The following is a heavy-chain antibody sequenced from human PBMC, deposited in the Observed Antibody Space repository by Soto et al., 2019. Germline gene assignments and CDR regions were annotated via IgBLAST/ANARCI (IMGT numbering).Heavy chain of an antibody. Sequence: ASVKVSCKASGYTFTSYDIDWVRQATGQGLEWMGWMNPNSGNTGYAQKFQGRVTMTRNTSISTAHMELSSLRSEDTAVYYCARGGDSSPYYYYYYGMDVWGQGTTVTVSS. CDR3: ARGGDSSPYYYYYYGMDV. J-gene: IGHJ6*02. CDR2: MNPNSGNT. D-gene: IGHD6-13*01. CDR1: GYTFTSYD. V-gene: IGHV1-8*01.